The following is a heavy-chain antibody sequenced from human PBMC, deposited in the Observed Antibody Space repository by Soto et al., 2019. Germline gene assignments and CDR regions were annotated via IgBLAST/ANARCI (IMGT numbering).Heavy chain of an antibody. CDR1: GFPVTIRY. V-gene: IGHV3-53*01. Sequence: GTRSLYCPSSGFPVTIRYMSWVRQTPGKGLEWVSVIYSDRTTYYADSVKGRLTNSRDNAKNMLYLQMNSLTAEDTAVYYCARDRSGASGYYGMDVWGQGNTVTVSS. D-gene: IGHD3-10*01. CDR2: IYSDRTT. CDR3: ARDRSGASGYYGMDV. J-gene: IGHJ6*02.